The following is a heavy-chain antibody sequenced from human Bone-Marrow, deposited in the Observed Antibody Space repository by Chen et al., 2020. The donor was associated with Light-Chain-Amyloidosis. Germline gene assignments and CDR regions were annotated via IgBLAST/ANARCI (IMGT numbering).Heavy chain of an antibody. J-gene: IGHJ4*02. D-gene: IGHD4-4*01. Sequence: EVQVVESGGGLVQPGGSLRLSCTASGFTFTAYWMHWVRQAPGKGLVWVARVNNDGSDATYADSVKGRFTISRDNARNTVFLQMKGLRAEDTAVYYCASLHDYNTYHLPFDYWGQGTLVTVSS. V-gene: IGHV3-74*03. CDR2: VNNDGSDA. CDR3: ASLHDYNTYHLPFDY. CDR1: GFTFTAYW.